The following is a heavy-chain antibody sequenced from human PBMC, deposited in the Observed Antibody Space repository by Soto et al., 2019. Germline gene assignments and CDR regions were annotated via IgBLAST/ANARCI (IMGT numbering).Heavy chain of an antibody. J-gene: IGHJ6*03. Sequence: SETLSLTCTASGGSISSYYWSWIRQPPGKGLEWIGYIYYSGSTNYNPSLKSRVTISVDTSKNQFSLKLSSVTAADTAVYYCARHVRLDWKANYYYMDVWGKGTTVTVSS. D-gene: IGHD3-9*01. CDR1: GGSISSYY. CDR2: IYYSGST. V-gene: IGHV4-59*08. CDR3: ARHVRLDWKANYYYMDV.